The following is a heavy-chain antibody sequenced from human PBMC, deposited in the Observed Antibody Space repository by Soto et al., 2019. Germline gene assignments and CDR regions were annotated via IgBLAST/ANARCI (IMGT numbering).Heavy chain of an antibody. CDR1: GGSLSDYF. Sequence: PSETLSLTCVVSGGSLSDYFWSWIRQPPGMALEWIGEINHLGSINYNPSLKSRITMTVDTSKKQFSLTINYVTAADTATYYCTRGGISHWAYFYYMDVWDRGTTVTVSS. J-gene: IGHJ6*03. CDR2: INHLGSI. D-gene: IGHD2-21*01. V-gene: IGHV4-34*01. CDR3: TRGGISHWAYFYYMDV.